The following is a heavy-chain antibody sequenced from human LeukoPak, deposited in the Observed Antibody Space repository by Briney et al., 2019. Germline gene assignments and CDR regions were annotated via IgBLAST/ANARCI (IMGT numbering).Heavy chain of an antibody. CDR2: ISYIGAT. CDR1: GGSLSSSNNY. Sequence: SETLSLTCTVSGGSLSSSNNYWGWTRQPPGKGLEWFGSISYIGATSYNPSLRSRVTISVDTSKNQFSLKLSSVTAADTAVYYCARHYGPWGQGTLVTVSS. J-gene: IGHJ5*02. D-gene: IGHD4-17*01. CDR3: ARHYGP. V-gene: IGHV4-39*01.